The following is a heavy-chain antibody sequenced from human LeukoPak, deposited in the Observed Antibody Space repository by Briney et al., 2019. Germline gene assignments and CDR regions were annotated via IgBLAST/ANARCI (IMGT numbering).Heavy chain of an antibody. Sequence: SETPSLTCTVSGGSISSYYWSWIRQPPGKGLEWIGYIYYSGSTNYNPSLKSRVTISVDTSKNQFSLKLSSVTAADTAVYYCARGVGYSYGYYFDYWGQGTLVTVSS. CDR1: GGSISSYY. CDR2: IYYSGST. J-gene: IGHJ4*02. V-gene: IGHV4-59*01. D-gene: IGHD5-18*01. CDR3: ARGVGYSYGYYFDY.